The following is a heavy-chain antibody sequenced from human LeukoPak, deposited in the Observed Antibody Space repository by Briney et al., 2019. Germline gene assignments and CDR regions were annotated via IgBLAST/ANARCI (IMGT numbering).Heavy chain of an antibody. J-gene: IGHJ4*02. CDR2: ISGSGGST. CDR1: GFTFDDYG. CDR3: AKVSQFFWSGSNFDY. V-gene: IGHV3-23*01. Sequence: SGGSLRLSCAASGFTFDDYGMSWVRQAPGKGLEWVSAISGSGGSTYYADSVKGRFTISRDNSKNTLYLQMNSLRAEDTAVYYCAKVSQFFWSGSNFDYWGQGTLVTVSS. D-gene: IGHD3-3*01.